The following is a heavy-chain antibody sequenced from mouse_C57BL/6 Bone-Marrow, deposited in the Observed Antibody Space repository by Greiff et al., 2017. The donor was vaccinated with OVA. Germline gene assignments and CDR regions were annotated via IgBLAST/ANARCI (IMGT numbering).Heavy chain of an antibody. Sequence: EVKVEESGGGLVKPGGSLKLSCAASGFTFSSYTMSWVRQTPEKRLEWVATISGGGGNTYYPDSVKGRFTISRDNAKNTLYLQMSSLRSEDTALYYCARHPDFWGQGTTLTVSS. CDR1: GFTFSSYT. CDR3: ARHPDF. CDR2: ISGGGGNT. V-gene: IGHV5-9*01. J-gene: IGHJ2*01.